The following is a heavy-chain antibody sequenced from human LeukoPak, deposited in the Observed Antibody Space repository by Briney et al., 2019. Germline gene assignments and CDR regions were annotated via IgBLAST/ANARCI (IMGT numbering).Heavy chain of an antibody. CDR3: ARGFPPRIYYDSSGYYSYFFDY. J-gene: IGHJ4*02. CDR2: ISAYNDHT. D-gene: IGHD3-22*01. Sequence: ASVKVSCKASGYTFNNYGVIWVRQAPGQELEWMGWISAYNDHTKYAQNLQGRVTMTTDTSTKTAYMEVRSLRSDDTAMYYCARGFPPRIYYDSSGYYSYFFDYWGQGTLVTVSS. V-gene: IGHV1-18*01. CDR1: GYTFNNYG.